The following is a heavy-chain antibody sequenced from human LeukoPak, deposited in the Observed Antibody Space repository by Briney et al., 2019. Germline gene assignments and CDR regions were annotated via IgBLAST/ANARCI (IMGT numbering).Heavy chain of an antibody. V-gene: IGHV1-69*13. CDR3: ARDSEYYDSSGYYGGY. Sequence: GASVTVSCKASGGTFSSYAISWVRQAPGQGLEWMGGIIPIFGTANYAQKFQGRVTITADESTSTAYMELSSLRSEDTAVYYCARDSEYYDSSGYYGGYWGQGTLVTVSS. CDR1: GGTFSSYA. D-gene: IGHD3-22*01. CDR2: IIPIFGTA. J-gene: IGHJ4*02.